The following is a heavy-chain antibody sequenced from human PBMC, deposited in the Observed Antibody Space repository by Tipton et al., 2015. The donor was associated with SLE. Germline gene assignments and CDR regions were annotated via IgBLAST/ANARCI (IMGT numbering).Heavy chain of an antibody. CDR3: ARDGRGDDSFDI. Sequence: TLSLTCTVSGGSISSYYWTWIRQPAGKGLEYIGRIYISGGTNYNPSLDSRVTMSVDTSKNQVSLKLTSVTAADTAVYYCARDGRGDDSFDIWGQGTMVSVSS. J-gene: IGHJ3*02. CDR2: IYISGGT. CDR1: GGSISSYY. V-gene: IGHV4-4*07.